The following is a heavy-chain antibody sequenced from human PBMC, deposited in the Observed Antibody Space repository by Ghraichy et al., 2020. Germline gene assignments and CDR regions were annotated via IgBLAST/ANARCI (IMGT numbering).Heavy chain of an antibody. V-gene: IGHV3-21*01. J-gene: IGHJ4*02. CDR3: ARDRGKATVTTGDY. D-gene: IGHD4-11*01. Sequence: GGSLRLSCAASGFTFSSYSMNWVRQAPGKGLEWVSSISSSSSYIYYADSVKGRFTISRDNAKNSLYLQMNSLRAEDTAVYYCARDRGKATVTTGDYWGQGTLLTVSS. CDR1: GFTFSSYS. CDR2: ISSSSSYI.